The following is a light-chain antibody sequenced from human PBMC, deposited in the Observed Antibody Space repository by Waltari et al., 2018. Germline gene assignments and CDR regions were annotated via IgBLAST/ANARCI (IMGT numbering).Light chain of an antibody. V-gene: IGLV2-14*01. J-gene: IGLJ1*01. CDR2: DVS. CDR3: SSYTSSSTFYV. CDR1: SSDVGAYNY. Sequence: QSALTQPASVSGSPGQSLTISCTRTSSDVGAYNYVSLYQQHPGKAPKLMIYDVSKRPSGVSNRFSGSKSGNTASLTISGLQAEDEADYYCSSYTSSSTFYVFGTGTKVTVL.